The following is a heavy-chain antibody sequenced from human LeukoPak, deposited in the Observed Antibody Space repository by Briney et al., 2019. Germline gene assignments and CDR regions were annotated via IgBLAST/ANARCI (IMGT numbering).Heavy chain of an antibody. J-gene: IGHJ6*02. CDR2: ISYDGSNK. Sequence: PGGSLRLSCAASGFTFSSYGMHWVRQAPGKGLEWVAVISYDGSNKYYAESVKGRFTTPRDNSKNPLYLQMTSLRAEDTAVSYCATSATVTPYGMAVWGQGTTVTVSS. CDR1: GFTFSSYG. D-gene: IGHD4-17*01. CDR3: ATSATVTPYGMAV. V-gene: IGHV3-30*03.